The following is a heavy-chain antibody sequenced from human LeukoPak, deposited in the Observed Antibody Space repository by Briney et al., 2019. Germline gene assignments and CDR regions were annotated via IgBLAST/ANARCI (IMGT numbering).Heavy chain of an antibody. CDR1: SGSFSGYF. V-gene: IGHV4-34*01. CDR3: ATGALPAKPDY. D-gene: IGHD2-2*01. Sequence: SETLSLTCAVYSGSFSGYFWTWIRQPPGKGLEWIGEINHRGSINYNPSLKSRVTISVDTSKNQVSLKLSSVTAADTAVYYCATGALPAKPDYWGQGNLVTVPP. CDR2: INHRGSI. J-gene: IGHJ4*02.